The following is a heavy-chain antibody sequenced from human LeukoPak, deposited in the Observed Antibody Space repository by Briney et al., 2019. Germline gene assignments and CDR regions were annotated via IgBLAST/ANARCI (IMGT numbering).Heavy chain of an antibody. Sequence: GGSLRLSCVASGFIFRDYSMNWVRQAPGKGLEWISYIGIDSGNTKYADSVKGRFTISGDNAKNSLYLQMNSLRVEDTAVYYCARDGITCTRDYWGQGALVTVSS. D-gene: IGHD1-7*01. CDR1: GFIFRDYS. J-gene: IGHJ4*02. CDR3: ARDGITCTRDY. V-gene: IGHV3-48*04. CDR2: IGIDSGNT.